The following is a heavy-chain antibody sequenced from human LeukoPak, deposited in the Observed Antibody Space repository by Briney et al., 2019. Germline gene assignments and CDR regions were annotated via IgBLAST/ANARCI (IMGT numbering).Heavy chain of an antibody. D-gene: IGHD4-17*01. CDR1: GFTFSSYA. CDR3: AKDCGDYGDYEDHPR. J-gene: IGHJ4*02. V-gene: IGHV3-23*01. CDR2: ISGSGGST. Sequence: SGGSLRLSCAASGFTFSSYAMSWVRQAPGKGLEWVSAISGSGGSTYYADSVKGRFTISRDNSKNTLYLQMNSLRAEDTAVYYCAKDCGDYGDYEDHPRWGQGTLVTVSS.